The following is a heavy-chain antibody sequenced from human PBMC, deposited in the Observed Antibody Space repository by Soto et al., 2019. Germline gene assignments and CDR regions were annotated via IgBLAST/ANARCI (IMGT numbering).Heavy chain of an antibody. J-gene: IGHJ4*02. Sequence: EVQLLESGGGLEQPGGSLRLSCAASGFTFKNYDMSWVRQAPGKGLEWVSSITSSGGGTYYADSVKGRFTMSRDNSKNTVFLQMNSLRAEDTAVYYCASHYTTIYDRWGKGTLVAVSS. CDR1: GFTFKNYD. V-gene: IGHV3-23*01. CDR2: ITSSGGGT. CDR3: ASHYTTIYDR. D-gene: IGHD1-1*01.